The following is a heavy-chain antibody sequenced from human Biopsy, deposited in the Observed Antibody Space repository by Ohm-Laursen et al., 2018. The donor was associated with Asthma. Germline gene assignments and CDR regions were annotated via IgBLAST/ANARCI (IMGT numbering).Heavy chain of an antibody. D-gene: IGHD1-26*01. CDR2: ISTASSFI. CDR1: VFTVSRDH. J-gene: IGHJ1*01. Sequence: SLRLSSPASVFTVSRDHMFWVRQAPGKGLEWVASISTASSFIYYADSVRGRFTTSRDNARNSVYLQMNSLRAEDTALDYCARIGPEWELPGREYSLHHWGEGTLVTVSS. V-gene: IGHV3-21*01. CDR3: ARIGPEWELPGREYSLHH.